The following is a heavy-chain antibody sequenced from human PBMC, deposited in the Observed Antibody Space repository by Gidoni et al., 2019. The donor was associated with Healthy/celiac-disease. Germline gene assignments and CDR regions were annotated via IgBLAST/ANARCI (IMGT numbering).Heavy chain of an antibody. V-gene: IGHV3-33*01. D-gene: IGHD3-10*01. CDR1: GFTFSSSG. Sequence: QVQLVESGGGVVQPGRSLRLSCAASGFTFSSSGMHWVRQAPGKGLEGVAVIWYDGSNKYYADSVKGRFTISRDNSKNTLYLQMNSLRAEDTAVYYCARDYYGSGSSIYYYYGMDVWGQGTTVTVSS. CDR3: ARDYYGSGSSIYYYYGMDV. CDR2: IWYDGSNK. J-gene: IGHJ6*02.